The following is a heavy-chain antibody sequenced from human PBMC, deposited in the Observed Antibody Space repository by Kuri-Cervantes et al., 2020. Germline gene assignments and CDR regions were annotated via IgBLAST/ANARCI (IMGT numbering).Heavy chain of an antibody. CDR2: ISAYNGNT. CDR1: GYSFTSYA. CDR3: AREHSTYYYDSSGYYYYWFDP. D-gene: IGHD3-22*01. J-gene: IGHJ5*02. V-gene: IGHV1-18*01. Sequence: ASVKVSCKASGYSFTSYAITWVRQAPGQGLEWMGWISAYNGNTNYAQNLQGRVTMTTDTSTSTAYLELRSLRSDDTAVYYCAREHSTYYYDSSGYYYYWFDPWGQGTLVTVSS.